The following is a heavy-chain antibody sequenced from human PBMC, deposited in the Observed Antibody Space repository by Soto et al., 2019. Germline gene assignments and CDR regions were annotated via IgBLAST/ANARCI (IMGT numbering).Heavy chain of an antibody. CDR3: AREPRY. CDR2: IYYSGST. V-gene: IGHV4-31*03. J-gene: IGHJ4*02. Sequence: QVQLQESGPGLVKPSQTLSLTCTVSGGSISSGGYYWNWIRQHPGKGLEWIGYIYYSGSTCYNPSLKSRVTIAVDTSKNQCCLKLSSVSAADTAVYYCAREPRYWGQGTQVPVSS. CDR1: GGSISSGGYY.